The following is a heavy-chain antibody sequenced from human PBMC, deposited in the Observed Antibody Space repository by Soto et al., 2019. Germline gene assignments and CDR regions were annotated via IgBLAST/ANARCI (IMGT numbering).Heavy chain of an antibody. D-gene: IGHD6-13*01. V-gene: IGHV5-10-1*01. J-gene: IGHJ6*02. CDR3: ASSIAAAGTAYYYYGMDV. CDR1: GYSFTSYW. CDR2: IDPSDSYT. Sequence: VESLKISCNGSGYSFTSYWISWVRQMPGKGLEWMGRIDPSDSYTNYSPSFQGHVTISADKSISTAYLQWSSLKASDTAMYYCASSIAAAGTAYYYYGMDVWGQGTTVTVSS.